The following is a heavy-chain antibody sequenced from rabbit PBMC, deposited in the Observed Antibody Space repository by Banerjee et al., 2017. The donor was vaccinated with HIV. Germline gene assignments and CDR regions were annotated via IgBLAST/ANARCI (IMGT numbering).Heavy chain of an antibody. Sequence: QEQLEESGGDLVKPEGSLTLTCTASGFSFSSSYWICWVRQAPGKGLEWIACINTISGDTVYATWAKGRFTISKTSSTTVTLQMTSLTAADTATYSCARSYAGKAISSLNLWGQGTLVTVS. D-gene: IGHD4-2*01. V-gene: IGHV1S45*01. CDR2: INTISGDT. CDR1: GFSFSSSYW. CDR3: ARSYAGKAISSLNL. J-gene: IGHJ4*01.